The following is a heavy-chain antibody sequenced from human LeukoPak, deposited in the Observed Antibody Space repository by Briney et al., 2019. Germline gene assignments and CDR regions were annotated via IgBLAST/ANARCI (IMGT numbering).Heavy chain of an antibody. J-gene: IGHJ4*02. Sequence: PGGSLRLSCAASGFTFSSYAMHWVRQAPGKGLEWVAVISYDGSNKYYADSVKGRFTISRDNSENTLYLQMNSLRAEDTAVYYCASHDYYDSSGYPLDWGQGTLVTVSS. V-gene: IGHV3-30-3*01. CDR1: GFTFSSYA. CDR2: ISYDGSNK. CDR3: ASHDYYDSSGYPLD. D-gene: IGHD3-22*01.